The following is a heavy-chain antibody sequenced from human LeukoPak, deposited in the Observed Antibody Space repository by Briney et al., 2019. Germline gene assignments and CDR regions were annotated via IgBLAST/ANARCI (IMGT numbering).Heavy chain of an antibody. V-gene: IGHV4-61*02. Sequence: PSETLSLTCTVSGGSISSGSYYWSWIRQPAGKGLEWIGRIYTSGSTNYNPSLKSRVTISVDTSKNQFSLKLSSVTAADTAVYYCAREYDSSGSTGAFDIWGQGTMVTVSS. CDR1: GGSISSGSYY. D-gene: IGHD3-22*01. J-gene: IGHJ3*02. CDR2: IYTSGST. CDR3: AREYDSSGSTGAFDI.